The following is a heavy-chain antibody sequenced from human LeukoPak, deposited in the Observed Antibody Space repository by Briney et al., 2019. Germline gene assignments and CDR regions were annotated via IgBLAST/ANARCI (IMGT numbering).Heavy chain of an antibody. V-gene: IGHV3-30-3*01. CDR1: GFTFSDYA. CDR2: ISYAADNK. CDR3: VRDRYCSSTSCYEGPPLNCFDP. J-gene: IGHJ5*02. Sequence: GRSLRLSCAASGFTFSDYAMHWVRQAPGKGLEWVAVISYAADNKYYADSVKGRFTISRDNSKNTLFLQMNSLRPEDTAVYYCVRDRYCSSTSCYEGPPLNCFDPWGQGTLVTVSS. D-gene: IGHD2-2*01.